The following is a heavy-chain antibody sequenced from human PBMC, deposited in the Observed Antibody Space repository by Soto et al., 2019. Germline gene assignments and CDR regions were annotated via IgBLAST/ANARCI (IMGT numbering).Heavy chain of an antibody. D-gene: IGHD6-13*01. J-gene: IGHJ4*02. Sequence: EVHLLESGGGLVQPGESLTLSCGASGFTFSSCVMTWVRQAPGKGLEWVSCITDSGNGTYYADSVKGRFTISRDNSKNTMDLQMNNLRAEDTGVYYCAKGLVNGRWYAADWGQGTLVTVSS. CDR1: GFTFSSCV. CDR2: ITDSGNGT. CDR3: AKGLVNGRWYAAD. V-gene: IGHV3-23*01.